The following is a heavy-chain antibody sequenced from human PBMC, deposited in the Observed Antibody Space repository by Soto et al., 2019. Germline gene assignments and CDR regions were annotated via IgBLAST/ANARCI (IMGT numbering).Heavy chain of an antibody. CDR3: ARGTVRDHDFGDH. D-gene: IGHD4-17*01. Sequence: EVQLVECGGDLVQPGGSLRLSCVASGFTFSSYWMHWVRQVPGKGLVWVSRISSDGSSTSYADSVRGRFIISRDNAKNTLYLQVNSLRVDDTAVYYCARGTVRDHDFGDHWGQGTLVAVSS. CDR2: ISSDGSST. J-gene: IGHJ4*02. CDR1: GFTFSSYW. V-gene: IGHV3-74*01.